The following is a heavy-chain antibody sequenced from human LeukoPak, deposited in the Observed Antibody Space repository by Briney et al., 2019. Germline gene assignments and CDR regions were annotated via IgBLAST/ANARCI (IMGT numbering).Heavy chain of an antibody. Sequence: GGSLRLSCAASGFDFSSYAVSWVRQAPGRGLEWVSAITGSGGSTYYADSVKGRFTVSRDNPRNTLYLQMNSLRAEDTAVYYCGKDEQGFGMQTSHWGQGTLVTVSS. CDR1: GFDFSSYA. V-gene: IGHV3-23*01. CDR3: GKDEQGFGMQTSH. CDR2: ITGSGGST. D-gene: IGHD1-14*01. J-gene: IGHJ4*02.